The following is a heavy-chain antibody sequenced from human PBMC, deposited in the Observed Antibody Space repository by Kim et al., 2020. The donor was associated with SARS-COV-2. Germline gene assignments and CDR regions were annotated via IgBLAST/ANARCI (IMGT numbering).Heavy chain of an antibody. Sequence: FQGRVTMTRNTSISTAYMELSSLRSEDTAVYYCARGYYDFWSGYYSGFDYWGQGTLVTVSS. V-gene: IGHV1-8*01. CDR3: ARGYYDFWSGYYSGFDY. J-gene: IGHJ4*02. D-gene: IGHD3-3*01.